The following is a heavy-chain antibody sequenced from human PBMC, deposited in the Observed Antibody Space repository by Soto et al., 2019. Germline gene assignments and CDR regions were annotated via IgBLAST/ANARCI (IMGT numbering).Heavy chain of an antibody. D-gene: IGHD1-7*01. CDR2: IRQDGSEK. CDR3: AREDGLGWNYRDY. CDR1: GFTFSSYW. J-gene: IGHJ4*02. Sequence: GGSLRVSCAASGFTFSSYWMSWVRQSPGKGLEWVANIRQDGSEKYYVDSVKGRFTISRDNAKNSLYLQMNSLRAEDTAVYYCAREDGLGWNYRDYWGQGTLVTVSS. V-gene: IGHV3-7*01.